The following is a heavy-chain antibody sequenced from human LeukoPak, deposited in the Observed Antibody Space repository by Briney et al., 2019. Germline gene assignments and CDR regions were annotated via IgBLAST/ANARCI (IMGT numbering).Heavy chain of an antibody. V-gene: IGHV4-59*01. CDR2: IYYSGST. D-gene: IGHD3-9*01. CDR3: AREGSYHILTGYFHFDY. Sequence: PSETLSLTCTVSGGSISSYYWSWIRQPPGKGLEWIGYIYYSGSTNYNPSLKSRVTISVDTSKNQFSLKLSSVPAADTAVYYCAREGSYHILTGYFHFDYWGQGTLVTVSS. J-gene: IGHJ4*02. CDR1: GGSISSYY.